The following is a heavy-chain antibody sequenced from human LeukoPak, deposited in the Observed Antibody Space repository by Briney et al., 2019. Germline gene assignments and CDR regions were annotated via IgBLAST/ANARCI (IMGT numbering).Heavy chain of an antibody. CDR2: IGGSGGAI. Sequence: GGSLRLSCGASGFTFSRYAMSWVRQAPGKGLQWVSEIGGSGGAIYYADSVKGRFTISRDNSKNTLYLQMSSLRAEDTAVYYCAKGTLGYCSGGSCYSGYWGQGTLVTVSS. V-gene: IGHV3-23*01. J-gene: IGHJ4*02. CDR1: GFTFSRYA. CDR3: AKGTLGYCSGGSCYSGY. D-gene: IGHD2-15*01.